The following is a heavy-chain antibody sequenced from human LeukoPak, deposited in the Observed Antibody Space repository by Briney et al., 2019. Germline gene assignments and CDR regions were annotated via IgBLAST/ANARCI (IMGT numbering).Heavy chain of an antibody. CDR1: GGSMSNYY. CDR2: IYDSGST. D-gene: IGHD7-27*01. Sequence: SETLSLTCTVSGGSMSNYYWNWIRQPPGKELEWIGYIYDSGSTNYNPSLKSRVTISVDTSKNQFSLKLRAVAATDTAVYYCARETGNLIYYFDYWGQGTLVTVSS. J-gene: IGHJ4*02. V-gene: IGHV4-59*01. CDR3: ARETGNLIYYFDY.